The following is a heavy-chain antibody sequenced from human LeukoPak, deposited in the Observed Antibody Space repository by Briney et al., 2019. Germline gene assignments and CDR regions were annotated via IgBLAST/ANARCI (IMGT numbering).Heavy chain of an antibody. Sequence: GGSLRLSCAASGFTFSSYWMSWVRQAPGKGLERVANIKQDGSEKYYVDSVKGRFTISRDNAKNLVYLQMNNLRAEDTAVYYCARDRSSSFWGQGILVTVSS. CDR2: IKQDGSEK. V-gene: IGHV3-7*03. CDR1: GFTFSSYW. D-gene: IGHD6-13*01. J-gene: IGHJ4*02. CDR3: ARDRSSSF.